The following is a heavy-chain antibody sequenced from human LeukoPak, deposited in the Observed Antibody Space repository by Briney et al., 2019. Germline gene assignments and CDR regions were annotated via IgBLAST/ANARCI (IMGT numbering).Heavy chain of an antibody. Sequence: ASVKVSCKASGYTFTSYGISWARQAPGQGLEWMGWISAYNGNTNYAQKLQGRVTMTTDTSTSTAYMELRSLRSDDTAVCYCGRDGVVPAALSGMDVWGKGTTVTVSS. CDR2: ISAYNGNT. V-gene: IGHV1-18*01. CDR3: GRDGVVPAALSGMDV. J-gene: IGHJ6*04. D-gene: IGHD2-2*01. CDR1: GYTFTSYG.